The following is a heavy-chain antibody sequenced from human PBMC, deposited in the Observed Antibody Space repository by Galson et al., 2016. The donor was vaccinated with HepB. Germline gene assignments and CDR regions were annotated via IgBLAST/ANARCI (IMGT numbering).Heavy chain of an antibody. V-gene: IGHV3-23*01. CDR1: GFPFSSYA. Sequence: LSCAASGFPFSSYAISWVRQAPGKGLEWVSSISGTGGSIYYGDSVKGRFTISRDNSKNTVYLQMISLRAEDTAVYYCAKYSGITIFGVTMRYYFDCWGQGTLVTVSS. J-gene: IGHJ4*02. CDR2: ISGTGGSI. D-gene: IGHD3-3*01. CDR3: AKYSGITIFGVTMRYYFDC.